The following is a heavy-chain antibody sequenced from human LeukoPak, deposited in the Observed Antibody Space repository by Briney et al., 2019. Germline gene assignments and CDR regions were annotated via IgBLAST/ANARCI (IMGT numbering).Heavy chain of an antibody. CDR3: ARDEHDFWSGYSDY. V-gene: IGHV3-66*02. CDR1: GFTVSSNY. Sequence: AGGSLRLSCAASGFTVSSNYMSWVRQAPGKGLEWVSVICSGGSTYYADSVKGRFTISRDNSKNTLYLQMNSLRAEDTAVYYCARDEHDFWSGYSDYWGQGTLVTVSS. J-gene: IGHJ4*02. CDR2: ICSGGST. D-gene: IGHD3-3*01.